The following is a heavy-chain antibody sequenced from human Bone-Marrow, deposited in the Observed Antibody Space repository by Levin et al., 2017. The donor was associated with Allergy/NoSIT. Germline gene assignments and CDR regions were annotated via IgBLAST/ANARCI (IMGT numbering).Heavy chain of an antibody. J-gene: IGHJ4*02. CDR1: GFTFSGYT. CDR2: INQSGATT. Sequence: QAWGSLRLSCAASGFTFSGYTMGWVRQAPGKGLEWVSDINQSGATTYYADSVKGRFTISRDNSRNTLYLQMNSLRADDTAVYYCAKAGAASWYHYWGQGTLVTVSS. V-gene: IGHV3-23*01. CDR3: AKAGAASWYHY. D-gene: IGHD6-13*01.